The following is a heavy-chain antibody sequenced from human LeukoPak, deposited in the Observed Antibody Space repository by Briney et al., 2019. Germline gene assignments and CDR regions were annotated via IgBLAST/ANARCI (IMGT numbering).Heavy chain of an antibody. Sequence: GGSLRLSCAASGFTFSNYAMHWVRQAPGKGLEFVSAITSNGGSTYYANPVKGRFTISRDSSKNTLYLQMGSLRAEDTAVYYCARGTIFGVYYMDAWGKGTTVTVSS. CDR2: ITSNGGST. V-gene: IGHV3-64*01. J-gene: IGHJ6*03. CDR3: ARGTIFGVYYMDA. D-gene: IGHD3-3*01. CDR1: GFTFSNYA.